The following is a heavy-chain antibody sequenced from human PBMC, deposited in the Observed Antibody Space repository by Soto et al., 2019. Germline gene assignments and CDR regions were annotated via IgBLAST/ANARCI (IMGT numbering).Heavy chain of an antibody. Sequence: EVQLVESGGGLVQPGGSLRLSCAGSGFIFSSYWMGWVRQAPGKGLEWVANIKQDGSETSYVDSVRGRVTISRDNAKNSLYLQLNSLRAEDTAVYYCAAWPRSSWFDYWGQGTLVTVSS. CDR3: AAWPRSSWFDY. CDR1: GFIFSSYW. CDR2: IKQDGSET. V-gene: IGHV3-7*03. D-gene: IGHD6-13*01. J-gene: IGHJ4*02.